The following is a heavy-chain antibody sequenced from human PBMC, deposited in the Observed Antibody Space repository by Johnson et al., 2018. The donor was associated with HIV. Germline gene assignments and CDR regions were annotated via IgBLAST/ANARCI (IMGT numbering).Heavy chain of an antibody. CDR3: AKDPGITMIAHAFDI. D-gene: IGHD3-22*01. CDR1: GFTFSSYD. V-gene: IGHV3-30*18. J-gene: IGHJ3*02. CDR2: ISYDGSNK. Sequence: QEQLVESGGGVVQPGRSLRVSCGTSGFTFSSYDMHWVRQAPGKGLEWVAVISYDGSNKYYADSVKGRFTISRDNSKNTLNLQMNSLRAEDTAVYYCAKDPGITMIAHAFDIWGQGTMVTVSS.